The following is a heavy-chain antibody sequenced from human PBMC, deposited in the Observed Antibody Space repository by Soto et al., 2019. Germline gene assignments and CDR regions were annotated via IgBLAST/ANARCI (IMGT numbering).Heavy chain of an antibody. J-gene: IGHJ6*02. V-gene: IGHV5-10-1*01. Sequence: ESLKISCKGSGYSFTSYWISWVRQMPGKGLEWMGRIDPSDSYTNYSPSFQGHVTISADKSISTAYLQWSSLKASDTAMYYCASSSGWYVRYYYYGMDVWGQGTTVTVSS. CDR1: GYSFTSYW. D-gene: IGHD6-19*01. CDR2: IDPSDSYT. CDR3: ASSSGWYVRYYYYGMDV.